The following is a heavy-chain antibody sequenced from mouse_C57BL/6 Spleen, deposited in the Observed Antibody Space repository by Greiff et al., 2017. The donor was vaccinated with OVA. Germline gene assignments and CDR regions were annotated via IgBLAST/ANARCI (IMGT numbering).Heavy chain of an antibody. J-gene: IGHJ4*01. CDR3: ARTSLDY. V-gene: IGHV1-26*01. CDR2: INPNNGGT. CDR1: GYTFTDYY. Sequence: EVQLQQSGPELVKPGASAKISCKASGYTFTDYYMNWVKQSHGKSLEWIGDINPNNGGTSYNQKFKGKATLTVDKSSSTAYMELRSLTSEDSAVYYCARTSLDYWGQGTSVTVSS.